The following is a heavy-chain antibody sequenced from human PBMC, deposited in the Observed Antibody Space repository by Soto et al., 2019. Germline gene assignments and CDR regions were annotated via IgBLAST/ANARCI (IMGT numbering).Heavy chain of an antibody. Sequence: GGSLRLSCAASGFTFSSYGMHWVRQAPGKGLEWVAVIWYDGSNKYYADSVKGRFTISRDNSKNTLYLQMNSLRAEDTAVYYCAGGQQQLVRRNWFDPWGQGTLVTVSS. J-gene: IGHJ5*02. CDR2: IWYDGSNK. CDR3: AGGQQQLVRRNWFDP. CDR1: GFTFSSYG. D-gene: IGHD6-13*01. V-gene: IGHV3-33*01.